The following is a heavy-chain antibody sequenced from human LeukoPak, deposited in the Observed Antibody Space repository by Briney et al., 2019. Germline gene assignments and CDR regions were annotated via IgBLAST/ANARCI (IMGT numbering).Heavy chain of an antibody. D-gene: IGHD3-22*01. Sequence: PSETLSLTCTVSGGSISSSSYYWGWIRQPPGKGLEWIGRIYYSGSTYYNPSLKSRVTISVDTSKNQFSLKLSSVTAADTAVYYCASLIAPAAADYWGQGTLVTVSS. CDR1: GGSISSSSYY. V-gene: IGHV4-39*01. J-gene: IGHJ4*02. CDR3: ASLIAPAAADY. CDR2: IYYSGST.